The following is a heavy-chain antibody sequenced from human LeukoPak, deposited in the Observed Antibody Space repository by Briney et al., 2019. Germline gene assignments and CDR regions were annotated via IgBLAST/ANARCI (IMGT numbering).Heavy chain of an antibody. Sequence: GGSLRLSCAASGFTFEDYGMSWVRQAPGKGLEWVSGINWNGVSTAYADSVKGRFTISRDNVKNSLYLQMNSLRAEDTALYYCARGGDYSNYLWFDPWGQGTLVTVSS. CDR3: ARGGDYSNYLWFDP. CDR2: INWNGVST. CDR1: GFTFEDYG. D-gene: IGHD4-11*01. J-gene: IGHJ5*02. V-gene: IGHV3-20*04.